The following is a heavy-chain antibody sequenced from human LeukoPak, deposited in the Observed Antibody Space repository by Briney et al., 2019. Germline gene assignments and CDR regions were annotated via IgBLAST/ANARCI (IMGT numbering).Heavy chain of an antibody. Sequence: SETLSLTCTVSGGSISSSSYYWGWIRQPPGTGLEWIGSIYYSGSTYYNPSLKSRVTISVDTSKNQFSLKLSSVTAADTAVYYCARDHGDYVNWFDPWGQGTLVTVSS. V-gene: IGHV4-39*07. J-gene: IGHJ5*02. CDR3: ARDHGDYVNWFDP. D-gene: IGHD4-17*01. CDR1: GGSISSSSYY. CDR2: IYYSGST.